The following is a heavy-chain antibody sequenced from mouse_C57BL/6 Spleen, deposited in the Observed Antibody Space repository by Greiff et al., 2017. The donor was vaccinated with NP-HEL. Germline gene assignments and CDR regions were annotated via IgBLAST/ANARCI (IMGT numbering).Heavy chain of an antibody. D-gene: IGHD2-3*01. CDR1: GYTFTSYW. Sequence: VQLQQPGAELVMPGASVKLSCKASGYTFTSYWMHWVKQRPGQGLEWIGEIDPSDSYTNYNQKFKGKSTLTVDKSSSTAYMQLSSLTSEDSAVYYCARSDDGYYNYAMDYWGQGTSVTVSS. J-gene: IGHJ4*01. CDR3: ARSDDGYYNYAMDY. CDR2: IDPSDSYT. V-gene: IGHV1-69*01.